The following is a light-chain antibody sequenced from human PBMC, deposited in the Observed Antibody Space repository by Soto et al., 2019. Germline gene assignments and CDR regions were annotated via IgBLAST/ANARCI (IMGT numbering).Light chain of an antibody. CDR2: GAS. V-gene: IGKV3-20*01. Sequence: EVVLTQSPGTLSLSPGEGATLSCRASHNISSTYLAWYQQKPGQAPRLLIYGASSRATGIPDRFSGSGSGADCTLTVSKLEPEDFAVFYCQHYGSSMYTFGQGTRLDIK. J-gene: IGKJ2*01. CDR3: QHYGSSMYT. CDR1: HNISSTY.